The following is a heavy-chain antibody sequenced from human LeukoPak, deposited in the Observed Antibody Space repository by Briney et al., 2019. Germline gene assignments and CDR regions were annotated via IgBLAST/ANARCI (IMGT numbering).Heavy chain of an antibody. V-gene: IGHV3-30-3*01. J-gene: IGHJ4*02. CDR3: ARDSRLSRWRGTSDY. Sequence: GGSLILSCAASGFSFSSYAFHWVRQAPGKGLEWVAVISYDGTNQYYADSVKGRFTISRDNSKNTLYLQMNSLRAEDTSVYYCARDSRLSRWRGTSDYWGQGTLVTVSS. D-gene: IGHD3-16*01. CDR1: GFSFSSYA. CDR2: ISYDGTNQ.